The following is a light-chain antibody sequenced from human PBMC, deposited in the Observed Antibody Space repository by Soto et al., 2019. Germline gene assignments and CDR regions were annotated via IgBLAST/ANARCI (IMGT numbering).Light chain of an antibody. CDR2: ANI. CDR1: GSNIGAGYD. CDR3: QSCDSSPSGYV. V-gene: IGLV1-40*01. Sequence: QSALAQPPSVSGAPGQRVTIPCTGSGSNIGAGYDVHWYQQLPGTAPKLLIFANINRPSGVPDRFSGSKSGTSASLAITGLRAEDEADYYCQSCDSSPSGYVLGTGTKAPS. J-gene: IGLJ1*01.